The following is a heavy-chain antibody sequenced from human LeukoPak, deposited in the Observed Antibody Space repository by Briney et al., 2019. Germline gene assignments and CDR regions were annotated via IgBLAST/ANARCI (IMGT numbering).Heavy chain of an antibody. CDR2: ISSSSSYI. CDR1: GFTFSSYS. D-gene: IGHD2-21*01. J-gene: IGHJ3*02. CDR3: ASNRAYCGGDCYDDAFDI. Sequence: GGSLRLSCAASGFTFSSYSMNWVRQAQGKGLEWVSSISSSSSYIYYADSVKGRFTISRDNAKNSLYLQTNSLRAEDTAVYYCASNRAYCGGDCYDDAFDIWGQGTMVTVSS. V-gene: IGHV3-21*01.